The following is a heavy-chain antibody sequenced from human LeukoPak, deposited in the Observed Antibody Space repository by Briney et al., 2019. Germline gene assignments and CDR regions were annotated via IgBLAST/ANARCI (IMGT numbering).Heavy chain of an antibody. CDR3: TGASCSSISCYLDY. D-gene: IGHD2-2*01. CDR1: GYIFTGYY. Sequence: GASVKVSCKASGYIFTGYYMDWVRQAPGRGLEWMGGINPDSGGANTPQKLQGRVTMTWDTSISTAYMELSRLRSDDAAVYYCTGASCSSISCYLDYWGQGTLVTVSS. J-gene: IGHJ4*02. V-gene: IGHV1-2*02. CDR2: INPDSGGA.